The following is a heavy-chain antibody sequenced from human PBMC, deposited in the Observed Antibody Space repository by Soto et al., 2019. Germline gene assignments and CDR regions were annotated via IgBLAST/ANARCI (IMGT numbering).Heavy chain of an antibody. Sequence: SETLSLTCTVSGGSISSSTYYWGWIRQPPGKGLEWIGSVYYSGSTYYNPSLKSRVTISVDTSNNQFSLKLNSVTAADTAVYYCARHQYYYDSSGYTLDYWGQGTLVT. V-gene: IGHV4-39*01. J-gene: IGHJ4*02. D-gene: IGHD3-22*01. CDR1: GGSISSSTYY. CDR2: VYYSGST. CDR3: ARHQYYYDSSGYTLDY.